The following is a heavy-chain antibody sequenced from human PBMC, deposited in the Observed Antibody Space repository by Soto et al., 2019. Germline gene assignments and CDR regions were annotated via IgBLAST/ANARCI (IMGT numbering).Heavy chain of an antibody. CDR1: GGSISSYY. V-gene: IGHV4-59*01. Sequence: QVQLQESGPGLVKPWKTLSLTCTVSGGSISSYYWSWSRQHPGKGLEWIGYIYYSGSTNYNPSLKSRVTISVDTSKNQFSLKLTSVTAADTAVYYCARVYGDYLDYWGQGTLVTVSS. CDR3: ARVYGDYLDY. D-gene: IGHD4-17*01. CDR2: IYYSGST. J-gene: IGHJ4*02.